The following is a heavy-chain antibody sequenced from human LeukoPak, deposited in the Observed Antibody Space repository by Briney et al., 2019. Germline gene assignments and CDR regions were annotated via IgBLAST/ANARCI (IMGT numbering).Heavy chain of an antibody. D-gene: IGHD6-6*01. V-gene: IGHV1-2*02. CDR1: GYTFTGYY. Sequence: ASVKVSCKASGYTFTGYYMHWVRQAPGQGLEWMGWINPNSGGTNYAQKFQGRVTMTRDTSISTAYMELSRLRSDDTAVYYCARWAAARPPFDYWGQGTPVTVSS. J-gene: IGHJ4*02. CDR2: INPNSGGT. CDR3: ARWAAARPPFDY.